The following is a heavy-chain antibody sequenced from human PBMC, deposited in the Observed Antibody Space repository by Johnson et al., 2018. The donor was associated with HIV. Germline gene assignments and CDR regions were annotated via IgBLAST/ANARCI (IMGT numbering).Heavy chain of an antibody. D-gene: IGHD6-6*01. Sequence: VQLVESGGGLVQPVGSLRLSSSAPEFTFSGSAMSLVRQAPGKGLEWVSVISGSGGTTYCADSVKGRFTISRDNSKNTLFLQMNSLRTEDTALYYCAKDRRTYSSSADAFDIWGQGTMVTVSA. CDR3: AKDRRTYSSSADAFDI. V-gene: IGHV3-23*04. J-gene: IGHJ3*02. CDR1: EFTFSGSA. CDR2: ISGSGGTT.